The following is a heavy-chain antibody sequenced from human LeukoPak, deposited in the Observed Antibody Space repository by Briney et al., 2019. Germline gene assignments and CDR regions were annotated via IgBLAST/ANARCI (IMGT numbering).Heavy chain of an antibody. CDR2: INPNIVDA. V-gene: IGHV1-2*02. CDR1: GYTFTGFF. Sequence: ASVKVSCKASGYTFTGFFMHWVRQAPGQGLEWMGWINPNIVDAYYAQKFQGRVTMTRDRSINTAYMELSRLTSDDTAVYYWARMDLDGGVSIGFDSWGQGTLVTVSS. J-gene: IGHJ5*01. D-gene: IGHD2-8*02. CDR3: ARMDLDGGVSIGFDS.